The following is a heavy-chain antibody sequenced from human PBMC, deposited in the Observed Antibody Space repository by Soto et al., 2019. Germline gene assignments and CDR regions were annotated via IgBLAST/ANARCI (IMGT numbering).Heavy chain of an antibody. CDR1: GGSISSYY. Sequence: PSETLSLTCTVSGGSISSYYWSWIRQPPGKGLEWIGYIYYSGSTNYNPSLKSRVTISVDTSKNQFSLKLSSVTAADTAVYYCARGLYDFYDLDPWGQGTLVTVSS. V-gene: IGHV4-59*01. CDR2: IYYSGST. D-gene: IGHD3-3*01. J-gene: IGHJ5*02. CDR3: ARGLYDFYDLDP.